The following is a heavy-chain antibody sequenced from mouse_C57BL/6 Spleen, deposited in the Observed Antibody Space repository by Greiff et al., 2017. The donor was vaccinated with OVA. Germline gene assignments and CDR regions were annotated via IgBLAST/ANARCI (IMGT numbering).Heavy chain of an antibody. Sequence: QVQLQQPGAELVMPGASVKLSCKASGYTFTSYWMHWVKQRPGQGLEWIGEIDPSDSYTNYNQKFKGKSTLTVDKSSSTAYMQLSSLTSGDSAVYYGASYDGYSYAMDYWGQGTSVTVSS. CDR3: ASYDGYSYAMDY. D-gene: IGHD2-3*01. J-gene: IGHJ4*01. CDR1: GYTFTSYW. CDR2: IDPSDSYT. V-gene: IGHV1-69*01.